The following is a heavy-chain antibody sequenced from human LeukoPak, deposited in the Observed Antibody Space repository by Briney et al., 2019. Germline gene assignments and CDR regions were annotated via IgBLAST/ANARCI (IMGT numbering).Heavy chain of an antibody. CDR1: GGTFSSYA. CDR3: ARSPNWNDSVFDY. J-gene: IGHJ4*02. V-gene: IGHV1-69*05. CDR2: IIPIFGTA. Sequence: SVKVSCKASGGTFSSYAISWVRQAPGQGLEWMGGIIPIFGTANYAQKLQGRVTITTDESTSTAYMELSSLRSEDTAVYYCARSPNWNDSVFDYWGQGTLVTVSS. D-gene: IGHD1-1*01.